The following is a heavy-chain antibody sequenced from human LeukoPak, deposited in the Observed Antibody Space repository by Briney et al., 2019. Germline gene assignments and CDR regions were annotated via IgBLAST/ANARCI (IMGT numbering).Heavy chain of an antibody. D-gene: IGHD6-6*01. CDR1: GYTFTCYY. J-gene: IGHJ5*02. CDR3: ARVPSVARSSPLTNWFDP. V-gene: IGHV1-69*06. CDR2: IIPIFGTA. Sequence: ASVKVSCKASGYTFTCYYMHWVRQAPGQGLEWMGGIIPIFGTANYAQKFQGRVTITADKSTSTAYMELSSLRSEDTAVYYCARVPSVARSSPLTNWFDPWGQGTLVTVSS.